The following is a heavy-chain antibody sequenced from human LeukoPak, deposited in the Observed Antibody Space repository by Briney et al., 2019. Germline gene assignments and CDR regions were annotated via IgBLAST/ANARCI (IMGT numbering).Heavy chain of an antibody. V-gene: IGHV3-53*01. CDR1: GFSVRTHY. CDR2: IYNDGST. D-gene: IGHD6-19*01. J-gene: IGHJ4*02. Sequence: GGSLRLSCVVSGFSVRTHYMSWVRQAPAKGLEWVSVIYNDGSTYYSDSAKGRFAISRDNSTNALYLQMNSLRVDDTAVYYCARTGYSSGWFNDHWGQGTLVTVSS. CDR3: ARTGYSSGWFNDH.